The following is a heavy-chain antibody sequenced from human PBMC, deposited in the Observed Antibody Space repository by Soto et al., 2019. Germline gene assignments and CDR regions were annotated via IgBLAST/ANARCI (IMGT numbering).Heavy chain of an antibody. CDR3: AKDLGYCSGGSCYPEYYFDY. CDR2: ISYDGSNK. CDR1: GFTFSSYG. Sequence: GGSLRLSCAASGFTFSSYGMHWVRQAPGKGLEWVAVISYDGSNKYYADSVKGRFTISRDNSKNTLYLQMNSLRAEDTAVYYCAKDLGYCSGGSCYPEYYFDYWGQGTLVTVSS. D-gene: IGHD2-15*01. J-gene: IGHJ4*02. V-gene: IGHV3-30*18.